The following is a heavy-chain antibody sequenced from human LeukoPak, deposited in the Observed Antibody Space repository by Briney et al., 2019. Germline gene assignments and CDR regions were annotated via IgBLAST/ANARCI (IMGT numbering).Heavy chain of an antibody. Sequence: SETLSLTCTVSGGFISTSNYYWGWIRQPPGKGLEWIGNIFYSGSTYYGPSLKSRLTISLDTSKNQFSLKLSSVTAADTAVYYCARRSRMGATVGLDYWGQGTLVTVSS. CDR2: IFYSGST. CDR1: GGFISTSNYY. CDR3: ARRSRMGATVGLDY. J-gene: IGHJ4*02. D-gene: IGHD1-26*01. V-gene: IGHV4-39*07.